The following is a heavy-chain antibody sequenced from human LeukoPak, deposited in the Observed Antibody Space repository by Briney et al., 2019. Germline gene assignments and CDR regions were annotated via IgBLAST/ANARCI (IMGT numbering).Heavy chain of an antibody. Sequence: PGGSLRLSCAASGFTVSSNYMSWVRQAPGKGLEWVSVIYSGGSTYYADSVKGRFTISRDNSKNTLYLQMNSLRAEDTAVYYCARVSIAAAETGLGAFDIWGQGTMVTVSS. V-gene: IGHV3-53*01. D-gene: IGHD6-13*01. CDR3: ARVSIAAAETGLGAFDI. CDR1: GFTVSSNY. CDR2: IYSGGST. J-gene: IGHJ3*02.